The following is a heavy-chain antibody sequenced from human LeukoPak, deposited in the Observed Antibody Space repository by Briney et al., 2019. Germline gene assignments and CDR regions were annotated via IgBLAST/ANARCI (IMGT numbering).Heavy chain of an antibody. CDR1: GGSFSGYY. CDR2: INHSGST. CDR3: ARGYGPQLYYYYGMDV. V-gene: IGHV4-34*01. Sequence: SETLSLTCAVYGGSFSGYYWSWIRQPPGEGLEWIGEINHSGSTNYSPSLKSRVTISVDTSKNQFSLKLSSVTAADTAVYYCARGYGPQLYYYYGMDVWGQGTTVTVSS. D-gene: IGHD3-10*01. J-gene: IGHJ6*02.